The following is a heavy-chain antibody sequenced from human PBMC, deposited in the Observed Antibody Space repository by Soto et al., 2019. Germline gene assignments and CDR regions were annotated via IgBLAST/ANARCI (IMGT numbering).Heavy chain of an antibody. J-gene: IGHJ1*01. CDR1: GGSFSGYY. CDR2: INHSGST. V-gene: IGHV4-34*01. CDR3: ARGRGRIKYFQH. Sequence: PSETLSLTCAVYGGSFSGYYWSWIRQPPGKGLEWIGEINHSGSTNYNPSLKSRVTISVDTSKNQFSLKLSSVTAADTAVYYCARGRGRIKYFQHWGQGTLVTVS. D-gene: IGHD5-12*01.